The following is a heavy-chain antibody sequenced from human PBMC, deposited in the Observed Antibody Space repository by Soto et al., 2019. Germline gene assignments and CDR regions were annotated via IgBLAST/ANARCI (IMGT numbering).Heavy chain of an antibody. D-gene: IGHD7-27*01. J-gene: IGHJ3*02. CDR1: GFTVSSNY. V-gene: IGHV3-53*04. CDR2: IYSGGST. CDR3: ARKANWGIRAFDI. Sequence: GGSLRLSCAASGFTVSSNYMSWVRQAPGKGLEWVSVIYSGGSTYYADSLKGRFTISRHNSKNTLYLQMNSLRAEDTAVYYCARKANWGIRAFDIWGQGTMVTVSS.